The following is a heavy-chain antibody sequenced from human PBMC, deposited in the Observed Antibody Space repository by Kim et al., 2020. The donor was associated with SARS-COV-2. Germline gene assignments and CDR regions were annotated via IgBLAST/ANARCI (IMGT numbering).Heavy chain of an antibody. CDR3: AKGKAVSWFDP. J-gene: IGHJ5*02. Sequence: KYYADSVKGRFTISRDNSKNTLYLQMNSLRAEDTAVYYCAKGKAVSWFDPWGQGTLVTVSS. D-gene: IGHD6-25*01. CDR2: K. V-gene: IGHV3-30*02.